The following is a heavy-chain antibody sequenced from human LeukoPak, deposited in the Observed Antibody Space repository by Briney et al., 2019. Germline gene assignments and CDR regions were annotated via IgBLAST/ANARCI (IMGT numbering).Heavy chain of an antibody. V-gene: IGHV3-33*01. CDR3: ARDQSGYNDQ. D-gene: IGHD5-24*01. CDR2: IWYDGSKE. J-gene: IGHJ4*02. CDR1: GFSFSGYH. Sequence: GGSLRLSCAASGFSFSGYHMHWVRQAPGKGLEWVAVIWYDGSKEYYADSVQGRFTISRDNSKSTLYLQMSSLRAEDTAVYYCARDQSGYNDQWGQGTLVTVSP.